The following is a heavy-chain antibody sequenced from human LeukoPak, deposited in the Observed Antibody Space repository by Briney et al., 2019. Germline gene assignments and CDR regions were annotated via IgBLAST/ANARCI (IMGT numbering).Heavy chain of an antibody. V-gene: IGHV1-2*02. Sequence: GASVKVSCKASGYTFTDYYIHWVRQAPVQGLEWMGWINSNSGATNYAQKFQGRVTMTRDTSISTAYMELTRLGSDDTAVYYCARDGSLAYWGQGTLVTVSS. CDR1: GYTFTDYY. D-gene: IGHD5-12*01. J-gene: IGHJ4*02. CDR3: ARDGSLAY. CDR2: INSNSGAT.